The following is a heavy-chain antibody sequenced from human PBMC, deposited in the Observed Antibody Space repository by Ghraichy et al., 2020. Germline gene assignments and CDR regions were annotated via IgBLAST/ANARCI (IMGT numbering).Heavy chain of an antibody. V-gene: IGHV3-33*01. D-gene: IGHD4-17*01. CDR2: ISYDGSEK. J-gene: IGHJ6*03. Sequence: GGSLRLSCIVSGFTFSNYGMHWVRQAPGKGLEWVAVISYDGSEKYYADSVKGRFTVSRDNSKNTLYVQMNSLRAEDPAVYYCARPYGDRNYYYYYMDVWGEGTTVTVSS. CDR1: GFTFSNYG. CDR3: ARPYGDRNYYYYYMDV.